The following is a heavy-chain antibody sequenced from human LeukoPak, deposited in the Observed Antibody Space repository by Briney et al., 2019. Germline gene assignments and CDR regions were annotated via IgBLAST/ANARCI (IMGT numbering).Heavy chain of an antibody. D-gene: IGHD6-6*01. CDR3: ARHREFSSSGNYFDY. Sequence: PSETLSLTCSVSRGSISSNYWSWFRQPPGKPLEWIGYIYYSGSTTYNPSLKSRVTISLDTSKNQFSLKLRSVTAADTAVYYCARHREFSSSGNYFDYWGQGTLVTVSS. CDR1: RGSISSNY. CDR2: IYYSGST. V-gene: IGHV4-59*08. J-gene: IGHJ4*02.